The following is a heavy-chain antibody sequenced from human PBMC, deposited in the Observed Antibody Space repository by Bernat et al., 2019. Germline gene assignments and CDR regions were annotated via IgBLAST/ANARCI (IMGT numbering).Heavy chain of an antibody. CDR3: AKDRNWNSAFDY. D-gene: IGHD1-7*01. J-gene: IGHJ4*02. CDR1: GFTFDDYA. V-gene: IGHV3-9*01. Sequence: EVQLVESGGGLVQPGRSLRLSCAASGFTFDDYAMHWVRQAPGKGLEWVSGISWNSGSIGYADSVKGRFTISRDNAKNSLYLQMNSLRAEDTALYYCAKDRNWNSAFDYGGQGTLVTVSS. CDR2: ISWNSGSI.